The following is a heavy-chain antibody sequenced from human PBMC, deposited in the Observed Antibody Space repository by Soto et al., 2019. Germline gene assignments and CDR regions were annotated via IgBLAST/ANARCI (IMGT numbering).Heavy chain of an antibody. CDR3: AKDRYCSGGSCYRGWFDP. V-gene: IGHV3-23*01. CDR1: GFTFISYA. J-gene: IGHJ5*02. CDR2: ISGSGGST. Sequence: GGSLRLSCAASGFTFISYAMSWVRQAPGKWLEWVSAISGSGGSTYYADSVKGRFTISRDNSKTTLYLQMNSLRAEDTAVYYCAKDRYCSGGSCYRGWFDPWGQGTLVTVSS. D-gene: IGHD2-15*01.